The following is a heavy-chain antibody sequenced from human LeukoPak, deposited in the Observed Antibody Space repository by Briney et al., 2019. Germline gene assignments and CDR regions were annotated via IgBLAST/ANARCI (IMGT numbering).Heavy chain of an antibody. CDR3: AKDLANSWTTDY. D-gene: IGHD1-1*01. CDR2: ISHSGSEK. J-gene: IGHJ4*02. CDR1: GFTFSTFS. Sequence: GRSLRPSCAAYGFTFSTFSMYWVRQAPGKGLEWVALISHSGSEKYYADSVEGRFTISRDNSRNTLYLQMNSLSVEDTAFYYCAKDLANSWTTDYWGQGTLVTVSS. V-gene: IGHV3-30-3*01.